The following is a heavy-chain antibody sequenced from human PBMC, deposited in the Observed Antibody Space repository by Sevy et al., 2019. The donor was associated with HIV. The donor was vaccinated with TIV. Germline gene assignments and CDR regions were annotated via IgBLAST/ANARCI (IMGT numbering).Heavy chain of an antibody. Sequence: GGSLRLSCAASGFTFDDYAMHWVRQAPGKGLEWVSGISWNSGSIGYADSVKGRFTISRDNAKSSLYLQMNSLRAEDTALYYCAKDIGEAAGYYFDYWGQGTLVTVSS. V-gene: IGHV3-9*01. CDR1: GFTFDDYA. CDR2: ISWNSGSI. J-gene: IGHJ4*02. CDR3: AKDIGEAAGYYFDY. D-gene: IGHD6-25*01.